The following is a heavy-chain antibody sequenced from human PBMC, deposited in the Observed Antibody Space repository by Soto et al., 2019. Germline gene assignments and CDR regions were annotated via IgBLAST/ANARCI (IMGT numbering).Heavy chain of an antibody. Sequence: QVQLQESGPGLVKPSETLSLTCTVSGGSITNYYCSWFRPPPGKGLEWIRYIQYSGYSAYNHSLKRRVTMSKATANTRFALMQESVAAAGTAMYYCAKQGFGSLHGLFKAWCQGSTGIVSS. J-gene: IGHJ6*02. D-gene: IGHD1-26*01. CDR3: AKQGFGSLHGLFKA. V-gene: IGHV4-59*12. CDR1: GGSITNYY. CDR2: IQYSGYS.